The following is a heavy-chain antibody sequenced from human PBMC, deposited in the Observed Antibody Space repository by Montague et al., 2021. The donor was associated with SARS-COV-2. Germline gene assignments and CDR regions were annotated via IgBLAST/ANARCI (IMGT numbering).Heavy chain of an antibody. CDR3: ARDAANTRIAVAGYYYYYAMDV. CDR1: GDSVSSSSAA. Sequence: CAISGDSVSSSSAAWNWIRQSPSRGLEWLGRTYFRSQWYSDYAVSVKSRITINPDTSENQFSLRLNSVTPEDTAVYYCARDAANTRIAVAGYYYYYAMDVWGQGTTVTVSS. J-gene: IGHJ6*02. D-gene: IGHD6-19*01. CDR2: TYFRSQWYS. V-gene: IGHV6-1*01.